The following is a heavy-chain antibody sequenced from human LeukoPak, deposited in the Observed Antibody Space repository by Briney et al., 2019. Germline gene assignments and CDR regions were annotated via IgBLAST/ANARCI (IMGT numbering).Heavy chain of an antibody. CDR2: GDGSGT. Sequence: GGSLRLSCAASGFTFSRYSMHWVRQAPGKGLVWVSHGDGSGTDYADSVKGRFTISRDNAKNSLYLQMNSLRAEDTAVYYCARKERYGFDYWGQGTLVTVSS. CDR3: ARKERYGFDY. V-gene: IGHV3-74*01. CDR1: GFTFSRYS. J-gene: IGHJ4*02. D-gene: IGHD1-1*01.